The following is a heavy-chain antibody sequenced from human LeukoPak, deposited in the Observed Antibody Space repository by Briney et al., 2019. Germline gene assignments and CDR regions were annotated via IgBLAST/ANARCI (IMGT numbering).Heavy chain of an antibody. V-gene: IGHV4-59*08. CDR3: ARQQLSGSWVFDI. J-gene: IGHJ3*02. Sequence: SETLSLTCTVSGGSISSDYWSWIRQPPGTGLEWSGYIDYSGSTNSNPSLKSRVTISVDTSKTQFSLNLSSVPAAATAVYYCARQQLSGSWVFDIWGQGTMVTVSS. CDR2: IDYSGST. D-gene: IGHD3-22*01. CDR1: GGSISSDY.